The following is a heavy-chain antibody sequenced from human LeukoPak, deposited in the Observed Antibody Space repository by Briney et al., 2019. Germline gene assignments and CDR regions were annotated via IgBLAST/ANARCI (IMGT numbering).Heavy chain of an antibody. D-gene: IGHD3-3*01. J-gene: IGHJ4*02. CDR2: ISNNGGST. CDR3: ARAYDFWSGYYNY. V-gene: IGHV3-64*01. Sequence: PGGSLRLSCAASGFTFSSYAMHWVRQAPGKGLEYVSAISNNGGSTYYANSVKGRFTISRDNSKKTLYLQMGSLRAEDMAVYYCARAYDFWSGYYNYWGQGTLVTVSS. CDR1: GFTFSSYA.